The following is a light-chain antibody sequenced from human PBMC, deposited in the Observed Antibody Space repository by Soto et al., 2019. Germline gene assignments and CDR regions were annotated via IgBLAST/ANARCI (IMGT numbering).Light chain of an antibody. J-gene: IGLJ1*01. CDR2: EVS. V-gene: IGLV2-8*01. Sequence: QSALTQPPSASGSPGQSVTISCTGTSSDVGGYNYVSWYQQHPGKAPKLITSEVSKRPSGVPDRFSGSKSGNTASLTVSGLQAEDESDYYCTSHAGSNNYVFGTVTKLTVL. CDR3: TSHAGSNNYV. CDR1: SSDVGGYNY.